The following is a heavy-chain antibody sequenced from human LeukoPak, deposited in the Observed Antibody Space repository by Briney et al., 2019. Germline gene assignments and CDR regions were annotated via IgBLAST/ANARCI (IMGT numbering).Heavy chain of an antibody. V-gene: IGHV4-38-2*02. CDR3: ARNVLYSSSADF. D-gene: IGHD6-6*01. CDR2: IYHSGTT. J-gene: IGHJ4*02. Sequence: PSETLSLTCSVSAYSISSGYYWGWIRQPPGKGLEWIGTIYHSGTTYYNPSLKSRVTISVDTSKNQFSLKLSSVTAADTAVYYCARNVLYSSSADFWGQGTLVTVSS. CDR1: AYSISSGYY.